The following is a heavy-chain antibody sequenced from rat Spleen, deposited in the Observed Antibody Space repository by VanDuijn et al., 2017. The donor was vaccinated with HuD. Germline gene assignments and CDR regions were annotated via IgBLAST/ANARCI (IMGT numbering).Heavy chain of an antibody. V-gene: IGHV5-7*01. D-gene: IGHD1-11*01. Sequence: EVQLVESGGGLVQPGRSLKLSCAASGFTLSDYYMAWVRQAPTKGLEWVATINYDGSSTYYRDSVKGRFTISRDNAKSTLYLQMDSLRSEDTATYYCARRATEGIWYFDFWGPGTMVTVSS. CDR2: INYDGSST. J-gene: IGHJ1*01. CDR3: ARRATEGIWYFDF. CDR1: GFTLSDYY.